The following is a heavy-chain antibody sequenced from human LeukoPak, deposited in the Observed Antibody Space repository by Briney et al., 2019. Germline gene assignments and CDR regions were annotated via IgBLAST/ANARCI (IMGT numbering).Heavy chain of an antibody. Sequence: GGSLRLSCAASGFTFNSYGMHWVRQAPGKGLEWVALIWYDGSNTNYADSVKGRFTISRDNSKNTLYLQLNSLRAEDTAVYYCARVLSDLRDDSFDVWGQGTMVTVSS. V-gene: IGHV3-33*01. CDR1: GFTFNSYG. CDR2: IWYDGSNT. CDR3: ARVLSDLRDDSFDV. J-gene: IGHJ3*01.